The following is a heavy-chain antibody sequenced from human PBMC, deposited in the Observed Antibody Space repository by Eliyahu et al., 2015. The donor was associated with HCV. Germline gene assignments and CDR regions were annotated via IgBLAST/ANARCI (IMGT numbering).Heavy chain of an antibody. J-gene: IGHJ4*02. Sequence: QVQLHQWGAGQLKPSETLSLXCGVYGGFFTGYYWSWVRQPPGKGLEWIGQINHGGSTNHNPSLKSRVTLSIDTSKNQFSLKLNSVTAADTAVYYCARGQLGDYWSQGTLVTVSS. CDR2: INHGGST. CDR1: GGFFTGYY. CDR3: ARGQLGDY. D-gene: IGHD7-27*01. V-gene: IGHV4-34*01.